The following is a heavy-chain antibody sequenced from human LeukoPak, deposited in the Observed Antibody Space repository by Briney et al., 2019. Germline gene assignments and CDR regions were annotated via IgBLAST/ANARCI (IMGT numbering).Heavy chain of an antibody. Sequence: SVKVSCKASGGTFSSYAISWVRQAPGQGLEWMGGIIPIFGTANYAQKFQGRVTITADESTSTAYMELSSLRSEDTAVYYCAREMNQRSHYAFDIWGQGTMVTVSS. CDR1: GGTFSSYA. CDR2: IIPIFGTA. CDR3: AREMNQRSHYAFDI. D-gene: IGHD1-14*01. J-gene: IGHJ3*02. V-gene: IGHV1-69*01.